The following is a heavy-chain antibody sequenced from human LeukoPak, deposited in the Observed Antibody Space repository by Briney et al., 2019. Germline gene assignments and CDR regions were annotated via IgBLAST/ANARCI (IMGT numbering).Heavy chain of an antibody. D-gene: IGHD2-2*01. V-gene: IGHV3-30*02. J-gene: IGHJ4*02. CDR2: IRYDGSNK. CDR1: GFTFSSYG. CDR3: ARDSRGCSSTSCYAGDDY. Sequence: PGGSLRLSCAASGFTFSSYGMHWVRQAPGKGLEWVAFIRYDGSNKYYADSVKGRFTISRDNSKNTLYLQMNSLRAEDTAVYYCARDSRGCSSTSCYAGDDYWGQGTLVTVSS.